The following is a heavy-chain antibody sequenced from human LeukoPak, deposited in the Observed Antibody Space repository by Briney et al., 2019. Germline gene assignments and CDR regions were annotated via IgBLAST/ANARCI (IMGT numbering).Heavy chain of an antibody. Sequence: GGSLRLSCAASGFTFSSYAMHWVRQAPGKGLEYVSAISSNGGSTYYANSVKGRFTISRDNSKNTLYLQMGSLRAEDMAVYYCARVREDYGDYLGDYWGQGTLVTVSS. V-gene: IGHV3-64*01. CDR2: ISSNGGST. CDR1: GFTFSSYA. CDR3: ARVREDYGDYLGDY. D-gene: IGHD4-17*01. J-gene: IGHJ4*02.